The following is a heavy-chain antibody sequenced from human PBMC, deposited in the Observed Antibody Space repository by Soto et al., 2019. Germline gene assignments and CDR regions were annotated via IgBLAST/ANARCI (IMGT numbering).Heavy chain of an antibody. Sequence: SETLSLTCTASGGSIAGGGYYWTWIRQHPGKGLEWIGYIYYTGSTYYNPSLQSRGTISIDTSKNQFSLNLSSVSAADTAVYYCARDATQPFTVAGNYYYFGLDVWGHRTTLTVSS. J-gene: IGHJ6*02. CDR1: GGSIAGGGYY. CDR3: ARDATQPFTVAGNYYYFGLDV. CDR2: IYYTGST. V-gene: IGHV4-31*03. D-gene: IGHD6-19*01.